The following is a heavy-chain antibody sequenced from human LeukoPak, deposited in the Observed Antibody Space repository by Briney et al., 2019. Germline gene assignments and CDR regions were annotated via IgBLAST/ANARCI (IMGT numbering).Heavy chain of an antibody. J-gene: IGHJ4*02. Sequence: GRPLRLSCAASGFTFSSYGMQWVRQAPGKGLEWVSGMSGSGGSTYYADSVKGRLTISRDNSKNALYLQMNSLRAEDTAVYYCAKEYSGSDYYFDYWGQGTLVTVSS. CDR1: GFTFSSYG. V-gene: IGHV3-23*01. D-gene: IGHD5-12*01. CDR2: MSGSGGST. CDR3: AKEYSGSDYYFDY.